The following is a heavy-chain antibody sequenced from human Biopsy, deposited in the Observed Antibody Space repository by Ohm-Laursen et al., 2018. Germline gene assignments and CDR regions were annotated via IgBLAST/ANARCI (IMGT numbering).Heavy chain of an antibody. CDR1: GGSFSGTY. D-gene: IGHD3-3*01. CDR3: ARGEYYAYWSGARKLNYFDY. J-gene: IGHJ4*02. V-gene: IGHV4-34*01. CDR2: INHSGST. Sequence: TLSLTCAVSGGSFSGTYWSWIRQTPGKGLEWIGEINHSGSTKYNPSFESRVTISVDTSKNQFSLNMFSVTAADAARYFCARGEYYAYWSGARKLNYFDYWGQRTLVIVSS.